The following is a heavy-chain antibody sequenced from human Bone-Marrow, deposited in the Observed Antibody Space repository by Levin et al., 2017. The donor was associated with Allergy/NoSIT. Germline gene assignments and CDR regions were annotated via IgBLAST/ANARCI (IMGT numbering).Heavy chain of an antibody. CDR1: ENSFSDYG. CDR2: ISYGGSQK. V-gene: IGHV3-30*18. Sequence: GGSLRLSCVDSENSFSDYGMHWVRQAPGKGLEWVAFISYGGSQKNYAESVRGRFTISRDNSKNTLFLQMNSLRAEDTDLYYCAKDPSDSYGKDVWGQGTTVTVSS. J-gene: IGHJ6*02. CDR3: AKDPSDSYGKDV.